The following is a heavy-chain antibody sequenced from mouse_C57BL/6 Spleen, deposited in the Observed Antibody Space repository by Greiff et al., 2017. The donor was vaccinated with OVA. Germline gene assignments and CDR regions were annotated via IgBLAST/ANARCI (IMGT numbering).Heavy chain of an antibody. CDR3: ARPGDSSGYAMDY. J-gene: IGHJ4*01. Sequence: DVMLVESGGGLVKPGGSLKLSCAASGFTFSDYGMHWVRQAPEKGLEWVAYISSGSSTIYYADTVKGRFTISRDNAKNTLFLQMTSLRSEDTAMYYGARPGDSSGYAMDYWGQGTSVTVSS. CDR1: GFTFSDYG. V-gene: IGHV5-17*01. D-gene: IGHD3-2*02. CDR2: ISSGSSTI.